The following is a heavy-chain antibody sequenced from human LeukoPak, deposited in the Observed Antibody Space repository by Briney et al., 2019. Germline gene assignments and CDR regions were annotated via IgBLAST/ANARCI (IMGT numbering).Heavy chain of an antibody. CDR2: ISYDGSNK. D-gene: IGHD6-13*01. CDR3: ARGYSSSWPDY. V-gene: IGHV3-30*03. Sequence: GRSLRLSCAASGFTFSSYGMHWVRQAPGKGLEWVAVISYDGSNKYYADSVKGRFTISRDNSKNTLYLQMNSLRAEDTAVYYCARGYSSSWPDYWGQGTLVTVSS. J-gene: IGHJ4*02. CDR1: GFTFSSYG.